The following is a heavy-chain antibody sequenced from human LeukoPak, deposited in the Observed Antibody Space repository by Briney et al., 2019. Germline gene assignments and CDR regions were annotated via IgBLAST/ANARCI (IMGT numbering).Heavy chain of an antibody. CDR2: IYSGGST. CDR3: ARDRVGDYAYYYGMDV. D-gene: IGHD4-17*01. CDR1: GFPFSNHW. Sequence: GGSLRLSCAASGFPFSNHWMHWVRQVPGKGLEWVSVIYSGGSTYYADSVKGRFTISRDNSKNTLYLQMNSLGAEDTAVYYCARDRVGDYAYYYGMDVWGQGTTVTVSS. J-gene: IGHJ6*02. V-gene: IGHV3-53*01.